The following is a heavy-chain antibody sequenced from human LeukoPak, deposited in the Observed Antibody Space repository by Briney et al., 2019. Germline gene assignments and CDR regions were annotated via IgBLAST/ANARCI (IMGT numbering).Heavy chain of an antibody. D-gene: IGHD1-26*01. Sequence: GGSLRLSCEASGFTFSGYGMNWVRQAPGKGLEWLSYITNDDTTHYADSAQGRFTISRDNAKNSLYLQMYSLRAEDTAIYYCVRVIVGKCMDVWGQGTTVTVSS. J-gene: IGHJ6*02. CDR3: VRVIVGKCMDV. V-gene: IGHV3-48*03. CDR1: GFTFSGYG. CDR2: ITNDDTT.